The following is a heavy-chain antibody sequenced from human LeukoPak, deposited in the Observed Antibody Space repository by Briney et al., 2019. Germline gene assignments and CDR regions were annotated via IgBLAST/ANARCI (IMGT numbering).Heavy chain of an antibody. CDR3: ASLGPGYSSSWYIYYYGMDV. CDR2: IYSGGST. D-gene: IGHD6-13*01. V-gene: IGHV3-66*01. Sequence: QPGGSLRLSCAASGFTVSSNYMSWVRQAPGKGLEWVSVIYSGGSTYYADSVKGRFTISRDNSKNTLYLQMNSLRAEDTAVYYCASLGPGYSSSWYIYYYGMDVWGQGTTVTVSS. CDR1: GFTVSSNY. J-gene: IGHJ6*02.